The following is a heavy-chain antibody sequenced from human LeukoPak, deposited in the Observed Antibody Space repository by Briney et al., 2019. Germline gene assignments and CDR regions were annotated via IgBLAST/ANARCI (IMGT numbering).Heavy chain of an antibody. J-gene: IGHJ4*02. V-gene: IGHV3-74*01. D-gene: IGHD1-20*01. CDR3: AREGRDMTGTDY. CDR1: GFTFSSYW. CDR2: INSDGSST. Sequence: GGSLRLSCAASGFTFSSYWMHWVRHAPGKGLVWVSRINSDGSSTSYADSVKGRFTISRDNAKNTLYLQMNSLRAEDTAVYYCAREGRDMTGTDYWGQGTLVTVSS.